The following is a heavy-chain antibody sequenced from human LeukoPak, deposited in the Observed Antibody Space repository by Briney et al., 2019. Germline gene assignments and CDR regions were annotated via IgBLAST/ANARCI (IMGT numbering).Heavy chain of an antibody. J-gene: IGHJ6*02. Sequence: KGLEWVAVISYDGSNKYYADSVKGRFTISRDNSKNTLYLQMNSLRAEDTAVYYCARDFTSHWGYYYYYYGMDVWGQGTTVTVSS. CDR3: ARDFTSHWGYYYYYYGMDV. V-gene: IGHV3-30-3*01. CDR2: ISYDGSNK. D-gene: IGHD2-2*01.